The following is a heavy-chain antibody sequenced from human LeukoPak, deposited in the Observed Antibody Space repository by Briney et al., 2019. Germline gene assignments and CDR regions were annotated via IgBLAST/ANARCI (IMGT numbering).Heavy chain of an antibody. D-gene: IGHD3-22*01. V-gene: IGHV3-23*01. CDR3: AKDAYYYDSSGYYSHFDY. CDR1: GFTFSSYA. Sequence: GGSLRLSCAASGFTFSSYAMSWVRQAPGKGLEWVSAISGSGGSTYYADSVKGRFTISRDNSKNTLYLQMNGLRAEDTAVYYCAKDAYYYDSSGYYSHFDYWGQGTLVTVSS. J-gene: IGHJ4*02. CDR2: ISGSGGST.